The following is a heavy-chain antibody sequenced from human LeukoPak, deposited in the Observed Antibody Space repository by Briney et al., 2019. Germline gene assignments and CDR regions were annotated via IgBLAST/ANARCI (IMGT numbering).Heavy chain of an antibody. CDR3: ARGGRIVVVVAATHWFDP. CDR2: INPNSGGT. D-gene: IGHD2-15*01. V-gene: IGHV1-2*04. J-gene: IGHJ5*02. CDR1: GYTFTGYY. Sequence: ASVKVSCKASGYTFTGYYMHWVRPAPGQGLEWMGWINPNSGGTNYAQKFQGWVTMTRDTSISTAYMELSRLRSDDTAVYYCARGGRIVVVVAATHWFDPWGQGTLVTVSS.